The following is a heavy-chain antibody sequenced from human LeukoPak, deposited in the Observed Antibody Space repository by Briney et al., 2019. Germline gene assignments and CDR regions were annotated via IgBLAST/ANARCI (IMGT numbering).Heavy chain of an antibody. CDR2: ISAYNGNT. D-gene: IGHD3-10*01. CDR1: GYTFTSYG. V-gene: IGHV1-18*01. Sequence: EASVKVSCRASGYTFTSYGISWVRQAPGQGLEWMGWISAYNGNTNYAQKLQGRVTMTRDTSISTAYMELTRLGSDDTAVYYCATSFGEGALDIWGQGTMVTVSS. J-gene: IGHJ3*02. CDR3: ATSFGEGALDI.